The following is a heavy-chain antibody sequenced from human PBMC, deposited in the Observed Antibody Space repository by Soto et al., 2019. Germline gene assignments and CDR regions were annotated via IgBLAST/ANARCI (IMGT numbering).Heavy chain of an antibody. V-gene: IGHV1-69*02. Sequence: QVQLVQSGAEVKKPGSSVKVSCEASGGTFSSYSFSWVRQAPGQGLEWMGRVIPILGMANYAQKFQGRVTITADKPTSTGDMARSSLRSEDTAVYYCARGGAVVVPGAVDRHNWFAPWGQGTLVTVSS. J-gene: IGHJ5*02. CDR2: VIPILGMA. D-gene: IGHD2-2*01. CDR1: GGTFSSYS. CDR3: ARGGAVVVPGAVDRHNWFAP.